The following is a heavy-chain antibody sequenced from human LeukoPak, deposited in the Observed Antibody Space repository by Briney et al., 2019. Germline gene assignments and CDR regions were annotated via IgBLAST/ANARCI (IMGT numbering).Heavy chain of an antibody. V-gene: IGHV3-21*01. Sequence: GGSLRLSCAASGFTFSSYSMNWVRQAPGKGLEWVSSISSSSSYIYYADSVKGRFTISRDNAKNSLYLQMNSLRAEDTAVYYCARTNGDYVSGYDAFDIWGQGTVVTVSS. CDR2: ISSSSSYI. J-gene: IGHJ3*02. D-gene: IGHD4-17*01. CDR1: GFTFSSYS. CDR3: ARTNGDYVSGYDAFDI.